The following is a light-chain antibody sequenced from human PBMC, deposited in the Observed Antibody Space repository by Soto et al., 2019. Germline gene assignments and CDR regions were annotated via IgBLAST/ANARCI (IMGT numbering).Light chain of an antibody. CDR3: QQYGTSLFS. CDR1: QSVSSSY. Sequence: EILLTQSPGTLSLSPGERATLSCRASQSVSSSYLAWYKQKPGQAPRLIIYGTSSRATGIPDRFSGSGSGTEFTLTISRLEPEDFEVYYCQQYGTSLFSFGPGTKVDIK. CDR2: GTS. V-gene: IGKV3-20*01. J-gene: IGKJ3*01.